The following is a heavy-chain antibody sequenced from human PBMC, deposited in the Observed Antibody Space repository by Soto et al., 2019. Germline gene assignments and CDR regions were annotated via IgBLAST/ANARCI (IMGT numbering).Heavy chain of an antibody. CDR2: ISYDGSNK. CDR1: GFTFSSYA. J-gene: IGHJ4*02. D-gene: IGHD2-15*01. V-gene: IGHV3-30-3*01. Sequence: PGGSLRLSCAASGFTFSSYAMHWVRQAPGKGLEWVAVISYDGSNKYYADSVKGRFTISRDNSKNTLYLQMNSLRAEDTAVYYCARDLLLDWFDSGGSFLDHWGQGSLVTVSS. CDR3: ARDLLLDWFDSGGSFLDH.